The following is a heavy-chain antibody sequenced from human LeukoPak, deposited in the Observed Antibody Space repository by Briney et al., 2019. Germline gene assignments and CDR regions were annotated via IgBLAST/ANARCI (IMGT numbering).Heavy chain of an antibody. CDR1: GFTFSGSS. CDR2: IRTKLNTYAT. V-gene: IGHV3-73*01. CDR3: AKDGCYPNCFSYLFDP. J-gene: IGHJ5*02. D-gene: IGHD2-2*01. Sequence: GGSLRLSCAASGFTFSGSSIHWVRQTSGKGLEWVGLIRTKLNTYATAYAASVTGRFTISRDDAKNTSHLQMNSLRPEDTALYYCAKDGCYPNCFSYLFDPWGQGTLVTVSS.